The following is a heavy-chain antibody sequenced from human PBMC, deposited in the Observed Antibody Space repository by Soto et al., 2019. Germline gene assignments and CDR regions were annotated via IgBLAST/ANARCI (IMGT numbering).Heavy chain of an antibody. CDR2: MYYSGST. CDR3: ERDIVSMSSFLSYGSYYYGMDV. D-gene: IGHD3-10*01. Sequence: PWETLSLTCAVYCGSSSSYYWSWIRQPPGKGLEWIGYMYYSGSTSYNPSLKSRVTISVDTSKNQFSLKLTSVTAADTAVYFCERDIVSMSSFLSYGSYYYGMDVWGQGTTVAVS. V-gene: IGHV4-59*01. J-gene: IGHJ6*02. CDR1: CGSSSSYY.